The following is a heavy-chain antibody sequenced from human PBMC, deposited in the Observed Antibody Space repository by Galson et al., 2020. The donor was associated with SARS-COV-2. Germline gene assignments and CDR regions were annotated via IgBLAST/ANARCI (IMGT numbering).Heavy chain of an antibody. D-gene: IGHD1-26*01. CDR3: ARRRKIVGVTDDAFDI. V-gene: IGHV4-59*11. CDR1: GASITSHI. Sequence: EISETLSLTCTVSGASITSHIWTWIRQPPGEGLEWVAYISDSGSTDYNPSLKSRITISRDTSKNHLSLRLSSVTAADTAVYYCARRRKIVGVTDDAFDIWGPGTMVTVSS. CDR2: ISDSGST. J-gene: IGHJ3*02.